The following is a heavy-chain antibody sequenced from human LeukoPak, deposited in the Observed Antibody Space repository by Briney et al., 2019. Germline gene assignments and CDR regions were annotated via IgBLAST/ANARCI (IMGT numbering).Heavy chain of an antibody. J-gene: IGHJ3*02. Sequence: GGSLRLSCAASGFTFSSYAMHWVRQAPGKGLEWVAFIQYDGSNKNYADTVKGRFTISRDNSKNTLYLQMNSLRAEDTAVYYCAREGYYDSGGYYSRAFDIWGQGTMVTVSS. V-gene: IGHV3-30*02. CDR2: IQYDGSNK. CDR1: GFTFSSYA. CDR3: AREGYYDSGGYYSRAFDI. D-gene: IGHD3-22*01.